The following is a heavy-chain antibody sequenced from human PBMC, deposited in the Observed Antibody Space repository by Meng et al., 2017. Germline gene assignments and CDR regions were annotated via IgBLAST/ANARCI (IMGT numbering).Heavy chain of an antibody. CDR2: ISYDGSNK. CDR1: GFTFSSYA. V-gene: IGHV3-30*04. CDR3: ARDSYSSGWTFDY. J-gene: IGHJ4*02. Sequence: GGSLRLSCAASGFTFSSYAMHWVRQAPGKGLEWVAVISYDGSNKYYADSVKGRFTISRDNSKNTLYLQMNSLRAEDTAVYYCARDSYSSGWTFDYWGQGTRVTGSS. D-gene: IGHD6-19*01.